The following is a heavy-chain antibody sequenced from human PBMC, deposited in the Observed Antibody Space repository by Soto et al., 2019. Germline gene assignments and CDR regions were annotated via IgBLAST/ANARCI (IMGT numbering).Heavy chain of an antibody. CDR2: IKQDGSEK. Sequence: HPGGSLRLSCAASGFTFTTYCMSWVRQAPGKGLEWVASIKQDGSEKFYVDAVKGRFTVSRDDAKNSFYLHMSSLRAEDTAVYYCARSPRNCSGGSCYGWWFDPWGQGTLVTVSS. CDR3: ARSPRNCSGGSCYGWWFDP. D-gene: IGHD2-15*01. J-gene: IGHJ5*02. CDR1: GFTFTTYC. V-gene: IGHV3-7*01.